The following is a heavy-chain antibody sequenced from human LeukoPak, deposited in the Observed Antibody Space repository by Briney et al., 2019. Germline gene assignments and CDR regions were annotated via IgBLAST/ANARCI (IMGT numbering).Heavy chain of an antibody. CDR1: GGSISTYY. CDR2: IYDRGNT. J-gene: IGHJ3*02. Sequence: SETLSLTCTVSGGSISTYYWSWIRQPPGKGLEWIGYIYDRGNTNYNPSLKSRVTISVDTSKNQFSLKLSSVTAADTAVYYCARGDVMIRGVDAFDIWGQGTMVTVSS. V-gene: IGHV4-59*01. D-gene: IGHD3-10*01. CDR3: ARGDVMIRGVDAFDI.